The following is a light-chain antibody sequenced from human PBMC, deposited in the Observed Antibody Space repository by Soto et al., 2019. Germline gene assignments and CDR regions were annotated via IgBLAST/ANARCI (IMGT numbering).Light chain of an antibody. Sequence: QSVLTQTPSVSGAPGQRVTISCTGSSSNIGAGYDVHWYQHLPGTAPKLLIYANNNRPSGVPDRFSASKSGTSASLAITGLQAEDEADYYCQSYDSRLSGSGVFGGGTKVTVL. CDR1: SSNIGAGYD. CDR2: ANN. CDR3: QSYDSRLSGSGV. J-gene: IGLJ2*01. V-gene: IGLV1-40*01.